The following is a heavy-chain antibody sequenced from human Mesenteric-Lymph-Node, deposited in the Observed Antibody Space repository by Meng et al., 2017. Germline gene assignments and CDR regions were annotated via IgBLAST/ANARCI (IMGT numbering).Heavy chain of an antibody. D-gene: IGHD2-15*01. V-gene: IGHV1-69*06. CDR3: AGLYCSGGSCYQEPRFDY. Sequence: QGELGQFGAEVKKPGSAVKVSCKASGGTFSSYAISWVRQAPGQGLEWMGGIIPIFGTANYAQKFQGRVTITADKSTSTAYMELSSLRSEDTAVYYCAGLYCSGGSCYQEPRFDYWGQGTLVTVSS. CDR1: GGTFSSYA. J-gene: IGHJ4*02. CDR2: IIPIFGTA.